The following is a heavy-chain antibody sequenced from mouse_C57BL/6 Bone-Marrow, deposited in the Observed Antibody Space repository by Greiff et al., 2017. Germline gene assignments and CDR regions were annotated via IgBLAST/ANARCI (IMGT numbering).Heavy chain of an antibody. CDR3: ALYYYGSSYYAMDY. CDR1: GYTFTSYW. Sequence: QVQLQQPGAELVMPGASVKLSCKASGYTFTSYWMHWVKQRPGQGLEWIGEIDPSDSDTNYNQQFKGKSTLTVDKSSSTAYMQLSSLTSEVSAVYYCALYYYGSSYYAMDYWGQGTSVTVSS. J-gene: IGHJ4*01. D-gene: IGHD1-1*01. CDR2: IDPSDSDT. V-gene: IGHV1-69*01.